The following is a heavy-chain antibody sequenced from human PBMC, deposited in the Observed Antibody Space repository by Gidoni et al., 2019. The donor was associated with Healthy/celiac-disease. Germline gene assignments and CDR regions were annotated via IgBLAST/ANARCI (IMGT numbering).Heavy chain of an antibody. V-gene: IGHV4-39*01. Sequence: QLQLQESGPGLVKPSETLSLTCTVSGGSISSSSYYWGWIRQPPGKGLEWIGSIYYSGSTYYNPSLKSRVTISVDTSKNQFSLKLSSVTAADTAVYYCARQAVVDSSGFIYYYYGMDVWGQGTTVTVSS. J-gene: IGHJ6*02. D-gene: IGHD3-22*01. CDR3: ARQAVVDSSGFIYYYYGMDV. CDR1: GGSISSSSYY. CDR2: IYYSGST.